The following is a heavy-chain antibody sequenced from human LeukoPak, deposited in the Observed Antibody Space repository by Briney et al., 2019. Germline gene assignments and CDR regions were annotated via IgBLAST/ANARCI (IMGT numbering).Heavy chain of an antibody. Sequence: SETLSLTCTVSDDSITNYYWTWIRQPPGKGLEWIGYMYYSGNPTKYNPSLKSRVTISVGTAKNQFSLKLNSVTVADTAVYYCARGPLRLPADNWFDPWGQGTLVTVSS. CDR3: ARGPLRLPADNWFDP. V-gene: IGHV4-59*08. J-gene: IGHJ5*02. CDR2: MYYSGNPT. D-gene: IGHD2-2*01. CDR1: DDSITNYY.